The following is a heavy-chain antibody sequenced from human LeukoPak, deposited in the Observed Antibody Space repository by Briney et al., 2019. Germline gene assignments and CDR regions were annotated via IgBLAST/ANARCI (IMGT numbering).Heavy chain of an antibody. CDR2: ISSSSSYI. CDR1: GFTFSSYS. V-gene: IGHV3-21*01. J-gene: IGHJ4*02. Sequence: GGSLRLSCAASGFTFSSYSMNWVRQAPGKGLEWVSSISSSSSYIYYADSVKGRFTISRDNAKNSLYLQMNSLRAEDTAVYYCARDAVDYGSGNIITDYWGQGTLVTVSS. CDR3: ARDAVDYGSGNIITDY. D-gene: IGHD3-10*01.